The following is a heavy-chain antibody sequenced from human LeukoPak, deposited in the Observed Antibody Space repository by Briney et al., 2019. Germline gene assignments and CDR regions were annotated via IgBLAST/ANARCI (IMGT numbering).Heavy chain of an antibody. V-gene: IGHV1-46*01. CDR1: GYTFTSYY. D-gene: IGHD4-23*01. CDR2: INPSGGST. Sequence: GASVKVSCKASGYTFTSYYMDWVRQAPGQGLEWMGIINPSGGSTSYAQKFQGRVTMTRDMSTSTVYMELSSPRSEDTAVYYCASLAGGNSESGDAFDIWGQGTMVTVSS. J-gene: IGHJ3*02. CDR3: ASLAGGNSESGDAFDI.